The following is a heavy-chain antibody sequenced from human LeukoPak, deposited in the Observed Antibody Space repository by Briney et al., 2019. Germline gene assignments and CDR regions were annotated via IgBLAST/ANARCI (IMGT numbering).Heavy chain of an antibody. CDR3: ARGDAYCGGDCYSNYYYYYMDV. V-gene: IGHV1-8*03. Sequence: ASVKVSCKASGYTFTSYDINWVRQATGQGLEWMGWMNPNSGNTGYAKKFQGRVTITSNTSISTAYMELSSLRSEDTAVYYCARGDAYCGGDCYSNYYYYYMDVWGKGTTVTVSS. CDR1: GYTFTSYD. D-gene: IGHD2-21*01. J-gene: IGHJ6*03. CDR2: MNPNSGNT.